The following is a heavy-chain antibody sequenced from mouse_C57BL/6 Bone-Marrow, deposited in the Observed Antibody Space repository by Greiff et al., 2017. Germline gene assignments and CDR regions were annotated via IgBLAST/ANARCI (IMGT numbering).Heavy chain of an antibody. D-gene: IGHD1-1*01. CDR2: LLPGSGCT. Sequence: VQLQQSGAELMKPGASVTLSCKATGYTFTGSWIEWVKQRPGHGLEWIGELLPGSGCTNYNEKFKGKATFTADTSSNTAYMQLSSLTTEDAAIYCRARWTTGFAYWGKGTLVTVSA. V-gene: IGHV1-9*01. J-gene: IGHJ3*01. CDR3: ARWTTGFAY. CDR1: GYTFTGSW.